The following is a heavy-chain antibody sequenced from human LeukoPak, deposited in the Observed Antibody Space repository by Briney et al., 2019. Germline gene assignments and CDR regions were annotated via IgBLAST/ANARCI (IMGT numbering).Heavy chain of an antibody. CDR2: ISSSSSYI. CDR3: AKSTITTRRGNYYMDV. V-gene: IGHV3-21*04. CDR1: GFTFSSYS. D-gene: IGHD3-3*01. Sequence: PGGSLRLSCAASGFTFSSYSMNWVRQAPGKGLEWVSSISSSSSYIYYADSVKGRFTISRDNSKNTLYLQMNSLRAEDTAVYYCAKSTITTRRGNYYMDVWGKGTTVTVSS. J-gene: IGHJ6*03.